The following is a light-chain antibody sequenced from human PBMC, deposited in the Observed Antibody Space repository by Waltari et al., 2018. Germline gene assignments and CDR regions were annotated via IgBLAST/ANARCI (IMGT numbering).Light chain of an antibody. CDR2: NNN. CDR1: SANIGSNT. J-gene: IGLJ1*01. V-gene: IGLV1-44*01. Sequence: QSVVTQPPSASGTPGQRVTISCSGSSANIGSNTVNWYQQLPGMTPKLLIYNNNKRPSGVPDRFSGSKSGTSASLAISGLQSEDEADYYCAAWDDSLPGLFVFGSGTKVTVL. CDR3: AAWDDSLPGLFV.